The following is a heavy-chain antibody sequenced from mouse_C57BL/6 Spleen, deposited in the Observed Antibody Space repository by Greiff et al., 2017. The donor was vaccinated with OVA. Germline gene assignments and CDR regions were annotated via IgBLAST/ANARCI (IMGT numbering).Heavy chain of an antibody. CDR3: ARRSYDHEGFAY. CDR2: ISYDGSN. J-gene: IGHJ3*01. Sequence: EVKLQESGPGLVKPSQSLSLTCSVTGYSITSGYYWNWIRQFPGNKLEWMGYISYDGSNNYNPSLKNRISITRDTSKNQFFLKLNSVTTEDTATYYCARRSYDHEGFAYWGQGTLVTVSA. V-gene: IGHV3-6*01. D-gene: IGHD2-3*01. CDR1: GYSITSGYY.